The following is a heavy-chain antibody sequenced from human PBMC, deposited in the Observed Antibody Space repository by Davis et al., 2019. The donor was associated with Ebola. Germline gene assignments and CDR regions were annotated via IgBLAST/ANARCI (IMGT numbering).Heavy chain of an antibody. V-gene: IGHV3-7*01. J-gene: IGHJ4*02. D-gene: IGHD1-1*01. CDR1: GFTFSNYW. CDR2: IKQDGSAK. Sequence: GESLKTSCAASGFTFSNYWMTWVRQAPGKGLEWVANIKQDGSAKPYVGSVKGRFTISRDTTKTSLYLQMDSLKDEDTAVYYCTRHINWAFDYWGQGTLVTVSS. CDR3: TRHINWAFDY.